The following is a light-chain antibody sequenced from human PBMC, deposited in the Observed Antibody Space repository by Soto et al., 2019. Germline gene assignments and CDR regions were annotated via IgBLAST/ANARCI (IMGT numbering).Light chain of an antibody. CDR3: SSYTSSSTNV. CDR1: SSDVGGYNY. V-gene: IGLV2-14*01. J-gene: IGLJ1*01. Sequence: ALTQPASVSGSPGQSITISCTGTSSDVGGYNYVSWYQQHPGKAPKLMIYEVSNRPSGVSNRFSGSKSGNTASLTISGLQAEDEADYYCSSYTSSSTNVFGTGTKLTVL. CDR2: EVS.